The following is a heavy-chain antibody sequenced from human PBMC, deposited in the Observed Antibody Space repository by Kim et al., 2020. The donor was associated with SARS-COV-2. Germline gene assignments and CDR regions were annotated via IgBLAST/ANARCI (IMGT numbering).Heavy chain of an antibody. Sequence: ASVKVSCKASGYTFTSYAMNWVRQAPGQGLEWMGWINTNTGNPTYAQGFTGRFVFSLDTSVSTAYLQISSLKAEDTAVYYCASDPSKGSGSYRLNRWDYYYGMDVWGQGTTVTVSS. J-gene: IGHJ6*02. CDR1: GYTFTSYA. V-gene: IGHV7-4-1*02. CDR2: INTNTGNP. D-gene: IGHD3-10*01. CDR3: ASDPSKGSGSYRLNRWDYYYGMDV.